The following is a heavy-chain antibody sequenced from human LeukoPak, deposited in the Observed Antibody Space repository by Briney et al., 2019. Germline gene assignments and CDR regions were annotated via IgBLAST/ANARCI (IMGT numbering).Heavy chain of an antibody. D-gene: IGHD2-2*02. V-gene: IGHV3-23*01. CDR2: FSGSTGST. CDR3: ARGGMRGKISYTYHYMDL. Sequence: PGGSLRLSCAASGFTFSSYGMNWVRQAPGKGLEWVSGFSGSTGSTHYADSVKGRFTISRDNSRDTLSLQMNSLRGEDTAVYYCARGGMRGKISYTYHYMDLWGKGTPVTVSS. J-gene: IGHJ6*03. CDR1: GFTFSSYG.